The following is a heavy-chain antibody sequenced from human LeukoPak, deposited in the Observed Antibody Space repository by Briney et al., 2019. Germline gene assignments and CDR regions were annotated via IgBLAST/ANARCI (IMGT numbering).Heavy chain of an antibody. V-gene: IGHV1-69*02. D-gene: IGHD1-26*01. J-gene: IGHJ3*02. CDR3: ARTEWELRDAFDI. CDR2: IIPILGIA. CDR1: GGTFSSYT. Sequence: SVKVSCKASGGTFSSYTTSWVRQAPGQGLEWMGRIIPILGIANYAQKFQGRVTITADKSTSTAYMELSSLRSEDTAVYYCARTEWELRDAFDIWGQGTMVTVSS.